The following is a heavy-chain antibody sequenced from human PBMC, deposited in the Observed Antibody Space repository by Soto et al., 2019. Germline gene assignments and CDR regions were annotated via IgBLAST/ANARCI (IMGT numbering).Heavy chain of an antibody. J-gene: IGHJ4*02. D-gene: IGHD2-2*01. CDR1: GGIFKNFD. CDR2: IIPLFNAT. V-gene: IGHV1-69*01. Sequence: VPLVQSGSEVKRPGSSVKVSCKTSGGIFKNFDIGWVRQSPGQGLEWMGEIIPLFNATNYAQKFRGRVTVTADESTRTAYMELTRLTYDDTAVYFCAINAERNAQKFDFWGQGTLVTVSS. CDR3: AINAERNAQKFDF.